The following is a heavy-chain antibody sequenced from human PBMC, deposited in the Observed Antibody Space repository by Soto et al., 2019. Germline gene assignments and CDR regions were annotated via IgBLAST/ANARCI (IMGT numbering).Heavy chain of an antibody. V-gene: IGHV1-18*04. Sequence: ASVKVCCKASGYTFTGYYMHWVRQAPGQGLEWMGWIRADNGNTNYAQKLQGRVTMTTDTSTSTAYMELRSLRSDDTAVYYCARDLPTMDVWGQGTTVTVSS. CDR3: ARDLPTMDV. CDR1: GYTFTGYY. J-gene: IGHJ6*02. CDR2: IRADNGNT.